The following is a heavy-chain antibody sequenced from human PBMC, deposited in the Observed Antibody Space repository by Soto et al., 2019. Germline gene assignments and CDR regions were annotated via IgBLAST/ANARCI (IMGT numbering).Heavy chain of an antibody. Sequence: QVQLVQSGAEVKKPGSSVKVSCKASGGTFSSYAISWVRQAPGQGLEWMGGIIPIFGTANYAQKFQGRVTITADESTSTAYIELRSLRSEDTAVYYCARNPTYCGGDCYPDYWGQGTLVTVSS. J-gene: IGHJ4*02. CDR3: ARNPTYCGGDCYPDY. CDR2: IIPIFGTA. CDR1: GGTFSSYA. D-gene: IGHD2-21*02. V-gene: IGHV1-69*01.